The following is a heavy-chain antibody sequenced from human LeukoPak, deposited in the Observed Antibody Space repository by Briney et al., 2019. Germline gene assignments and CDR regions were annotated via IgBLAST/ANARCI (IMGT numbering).Heavy chain of an antibody. J-gene: IGHJ4*02. CDR1: GYTFTGYC. CDR2: ISAYNGNT. CDR3: ARRGYSGYDYRVYDY. V-gene: IGHV1-18*04. Sequence: ASVKVSCKASGYTFTGYCMHWVRQAPGQGLEWMGWISAYNGNTNYAQKLQGRVTMTTDTSTSTAYMELRSLRSDDTAVYYCARRGYSGYDYRVYDYWGQGTLVTVSS. D-gene: IGHD5-12*01.